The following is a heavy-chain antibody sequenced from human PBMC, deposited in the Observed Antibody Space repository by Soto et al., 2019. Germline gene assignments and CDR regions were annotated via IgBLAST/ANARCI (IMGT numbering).Heavy chain of an antibody. D-gene: IGHD6-13*01. CDR3: ARRNGLASDFDP. CDR1: GGSISSSNW. J-gene: IGHJ5*02. CDR2: IYHSGST. Sequence: SENLSLTCAVSGGSISSSNWWSWVRQPPGKGLEWIGEIYHSGSTNYNPSLKSRVTISVAKSKNQFSLKLSSVTAADTAVYYCARRNGLASDFDPWGQGTLVT. V-gene: IGHV4-4*02.